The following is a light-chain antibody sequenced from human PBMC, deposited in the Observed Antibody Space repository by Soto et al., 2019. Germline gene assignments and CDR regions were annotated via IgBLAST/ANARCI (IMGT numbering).Light chain of an antibody. CDR2: DAS. CDR1: QSISSW. Sequence: DIQMTQSPSTLSASVGDRVTITCRASQSISSWLAWYQQKPGKAPKLLIYDASSLESGVPSRFSGSGSGTEFTLTISSLQPDDFATYYCQQYNSSLFTFGGGTKVEIK. V-gene: IGKV1-5*01. J-gene: IGKJ4*01. CDR3: QQYNSSLFT.